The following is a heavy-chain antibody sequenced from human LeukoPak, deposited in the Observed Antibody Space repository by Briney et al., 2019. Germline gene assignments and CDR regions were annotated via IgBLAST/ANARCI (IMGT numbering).Heavy chain of an antibody. V-gene: IGHV4-59*01. CDR1: GGSISSYY. CDR2: IYYSGST. J-gene: IGHJ4*02. D-gene: IGHD2-2*01. Sequence: PSETLSLTCTVSGGSISSYYWSWIRQPPGKGLEWIWYIYYSGSTNYNPSLKSRVTISVDTSKNQFSLKLSSVTAADTAVYYCAREDQDCSSTSCYLGPVDYWGQGTLVTVSS. CDR3: AREDQDCSSTSCYLGPVDY.